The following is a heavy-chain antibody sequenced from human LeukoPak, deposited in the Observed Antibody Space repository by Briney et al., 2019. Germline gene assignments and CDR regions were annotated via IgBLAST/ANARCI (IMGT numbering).Heavy chain of an antibody. J-gene: IGHJ4*01. Sequence: GGSLRLSCAASGFTFNGYEMNWVRQSPGKGLEWVSYISGGDSSSGKTESYADSVKGRFTISRDNAKNSLFLHMNSLRVEDTGVYYCTRDHAYGYDNWGHGTLVTVSS. CDR1: GFTFNGYE. CDR2: ISGGDSSSGKTE. CDR3: TRDHAYGYDN. D-gene: IGHD4-17*01. V-gene: IGHV3-48*03.